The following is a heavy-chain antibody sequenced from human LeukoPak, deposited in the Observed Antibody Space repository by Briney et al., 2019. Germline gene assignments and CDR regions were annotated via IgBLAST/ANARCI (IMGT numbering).Heavy chain of an antibody. CDR3: ARDSPTSLGMIDY. V-gene: IGHV3-48*02. CDR2: ISSSSSAT. Sequence: GRSLRLSCAASGFTFSTYSMNWVRQAPGKGLEWVSFISSSSSATYYADSVKGRFTISRDNAKHSLYLQMDSLRDDDTAVYYCARDSPTSLGMIDYWGQGTLVTVSS. CDR1: GFTFSTYS. D-gene: IGHD7-27*01. J-gene: IGHJ4*02.